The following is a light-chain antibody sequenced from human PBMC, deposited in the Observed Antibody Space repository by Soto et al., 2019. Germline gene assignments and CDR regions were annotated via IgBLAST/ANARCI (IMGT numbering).Light chain of an antibody. CDR1: LTINNW. V-gene: IGKV1-5*03. CDR3: QQYDSFPYN. Sequence: DIQMTQSPSTLSASVEDRVTITCRASLTINNWLAWYQQKPGKAPTLLVYKASLLETGVPSRFSGSGSGTEFTLTISSLQPDDFATYYCQQYDSFPYNFAQGTKLE. J-gene: IGKJ2*01. CDR2: KAS.